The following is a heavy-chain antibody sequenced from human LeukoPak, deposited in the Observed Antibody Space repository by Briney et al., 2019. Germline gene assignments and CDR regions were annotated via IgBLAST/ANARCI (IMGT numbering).Heavy chain of an antibody. D-gene: IGHD3-3*01. Sequence: GASVKVSCKASGYTFTGYYMHWVRQAPGQGLEWMGWINPNSGGTNYAQKFQGRVTMTRDTSISTAYMELSRLRSDDTAVYYCARPSDFWSDFFLFDYWGQGTLVTVSS. CDR2: INPNSGGT. CDR1: GYTFTGYY. J-gene: IGHJ4*02. V-gene: IGHV1-2*02. CDR3: ARPSDFWSDFFLFDY.